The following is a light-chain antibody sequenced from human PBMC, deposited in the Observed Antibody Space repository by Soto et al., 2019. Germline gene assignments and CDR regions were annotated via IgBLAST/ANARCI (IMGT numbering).Light chain of an antibody. J-gene: IGKJ3*01. CDR1: QSISSY. V-gene: IGKV3-11*01. CDR3: QQRSNWPLT. CDR2: DAS. Sequence: EIVLTQSPATLSLSPGERATLSCRASQSISSYLAWYQQKPGQAPRLLIYDASDRATGIPARFSGSGSGTDFTLTISSLEPEDSAVYYCQQRSNWPLTFGPGTKVD.